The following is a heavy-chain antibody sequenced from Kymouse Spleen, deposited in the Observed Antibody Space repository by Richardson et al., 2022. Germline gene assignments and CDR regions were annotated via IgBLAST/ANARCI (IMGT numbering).Heavy chain of an antibody. CDR1: GFTFSSYS. CDR3: ARDDYSNYVGYYYYYGMDV. V-gene: IGHV3-21*03. D-gene: IGHD4-11,IGHD4-11*01. CDR2: ISSSSSYI. J-gene: IGHJ6*02. Sequence: EVQLVESGGGLVKPGGSLRLSCAASGFTFSSYSMNWVRQAPGKGLEWVSSISSSSSYIYYADSVKGRFTISRDNAKNSLYLQMNSLRAEDTAVYYCARDDYSNYVGYYYYYGMDVWGQGTTVTVSS.